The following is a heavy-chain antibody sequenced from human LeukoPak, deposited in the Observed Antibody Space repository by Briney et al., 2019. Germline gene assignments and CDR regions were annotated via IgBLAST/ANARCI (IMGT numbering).Heavy chain of an antibody. V-gene: IGHV3-11*01. CDR1: GFSFSDHH. CDR2: ISRDGNII. J-gene: IGHJ4*02. D-gene: IGHD3-16*01. Sequence: GGSLRLSCAASGFSFSDHHMSWVRQVPGKGLEWPAYISRDGNIIVYADSVKGRFTISRDNAKQSVYLEMKSLRPEDTALYYCARYVLLMDYWGQGTLVTVSS. CDR3: ARYVLLMDY.